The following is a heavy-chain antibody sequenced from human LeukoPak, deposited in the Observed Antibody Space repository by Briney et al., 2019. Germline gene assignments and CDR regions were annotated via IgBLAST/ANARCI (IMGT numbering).Heavy chain of an antibody. V-gene: IGHV4-4*07. D-gene: IGHD1/OR15-1a*01. CDR1: GASISTYY. CDR2: IYVDVAT. CDR3: AKVGNNYVFDY. J-gene: IGHJ4*02. Sequence: SETLSLTCTVSGASISTYYWSWLRQPAGKGLEWIGRIYVDVATNYNSSLKSRVTMSVDTSKNQFSLKLDSLTAADTAVYYCAKVGNNYVFDYWGQGTLVTVSS.